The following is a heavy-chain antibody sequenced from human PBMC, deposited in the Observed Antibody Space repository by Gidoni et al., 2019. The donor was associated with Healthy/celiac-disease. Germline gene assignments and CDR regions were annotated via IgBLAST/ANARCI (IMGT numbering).Heavy chain of an antibody. D-gene: IGHD3-3*01. CDR1: GCTFSRES. Sequence: EVQLVESGGGRVKPGGSLRLSCAASGCTFSRESRNWVRQAPGKGREWVSSISSSSSYIYYADSVNGRFTISRDNAKNSLYLQMHSLRAEDTAVYYCARDHFGVVIIERLSNYMDVWGKGTTVTVSS. CDR3: ARDHFGVVIIERLSNYMDV. J-gene: IGHJ6*03. CDR2: ISSSSSYI. V-gene: IGHV3-21*01.